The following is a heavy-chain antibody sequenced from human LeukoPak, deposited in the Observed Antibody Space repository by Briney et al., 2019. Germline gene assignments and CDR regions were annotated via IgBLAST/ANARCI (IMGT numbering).Heavy chain of an antibody. CDR3: VRDGGVSGYDLLDY. CDR1: GFTFSNYW. CDR2: INQDGSEE. Sequence: GGPLRLSCAASGFTFSNYWMTWVRQAPGKGLEWVAHINQDGSEEHYMDSVKARFTISRDNAKNSLSLQMNSLRAEDTAVYYCVRDGGVSGYDLLDYWGQGTLVTVSS. V-gene: IGHV3-7*01. D-gene: IGHD5-12*01. J-gene: IGHJ4*02.